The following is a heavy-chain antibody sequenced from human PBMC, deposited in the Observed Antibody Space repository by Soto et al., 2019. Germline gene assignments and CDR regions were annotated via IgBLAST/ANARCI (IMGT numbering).Heavy chain of an antibody. J-gene: IGHJ4*02. V-gene: IGHV3-30-3*01. CDR3: ARGPLGYYDSSGYYGYYFDY. D-gene: IGHD3-22*01. Sequence: GGSLRLSCAASGFTFSSYAMHGFRQAPGKGLEWVAVISYDGSNKYYADSVKGRFTISRDNSKNTLYLQMNSLRAEDTAVYYCARGPLGYYDSSGYYGYYFDYWGQGTLVTVSS. CDR2: ISYDGSNK. CDR1: GFTFSSYA.